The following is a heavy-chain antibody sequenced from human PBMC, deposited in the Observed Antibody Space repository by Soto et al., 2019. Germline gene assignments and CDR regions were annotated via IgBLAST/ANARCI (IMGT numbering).Heavy chain of an antibody. CDR2: ISGSGGST. J-gene: IGHJ3*02. V-gene: IGHV3-23*01. D-gene: IGHD2-2*02. Sequence: GGSLRLSCAASGFTFSSYAMSWVRQAPGKGLEWVSAISGSGGSTYYADSVKGRFTISRDNSKNTLYLQMNSLRAEDTAVYYCAKDLPERLSSQGCSSTSCYKDDAFDIWGQGTMVTVSS. CDR3: AKDLPERLSSQGCSSTSCYKDDAFDI. CDR1: GFTFSSYA.